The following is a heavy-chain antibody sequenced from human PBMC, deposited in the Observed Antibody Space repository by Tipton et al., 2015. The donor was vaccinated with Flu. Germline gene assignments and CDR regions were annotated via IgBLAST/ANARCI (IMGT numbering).Heavy chain of an antibody. D-gene: IGHD2-2*01. CDR3: TRVVVVPAATLDY. CDR1: GFTFGDYA. J-gene: IGHJ4*02. CDR2: IRSKAYGGTT. V-gene: IGHV3-49*04. Sequence: RSLRLSCTASGFTFGDYAMSWVRQAPGKGQEWVGFIRSKAYGGTTEYAASVKGRFTISRDDSKSIAYLQMNSLKTEDTAVYYCTRVVVVPAATLDYWGQGTLVTVSS.